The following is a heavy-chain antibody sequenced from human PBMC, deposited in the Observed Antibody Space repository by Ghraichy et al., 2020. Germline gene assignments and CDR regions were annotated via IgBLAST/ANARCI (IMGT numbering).Heavy chain of an antibody. Sequence: SETLSLTCTVYGGSIKSSTYSRGWTRQPPGKGMEYIGSINYSGSPYSNPSLKSRVTISVDTSRNQFSLKLTSVTAADTAVYYCARLISYWGQGILVTVSS. CDR1: GGSIKSSTYS. CDR3: ARLISY. J-gene: IGHJ4*02. CDR2: INYSGSP. V-gene: IGHV4-39*01.